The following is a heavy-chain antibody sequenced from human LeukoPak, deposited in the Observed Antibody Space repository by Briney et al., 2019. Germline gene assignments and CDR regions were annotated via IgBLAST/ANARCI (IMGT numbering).Heavy chain of an antibody. CDR1: GDSVSSYY. CDR3: ARESLATAAVDS. V-gene: IGHV4-59*02. J-gene: IGHJ4*02. Sequence: SETLSLTCTVSGDSVSSYYWSWIRQPPGKGLEWIGYPYYSGSTSYNPSLKNRVTISVDTSKNPFSLKLSSVTAADTAMYYCARESLATAAVDSWGQGTLVTVSS. D-gene: IGHD1-1*01. CDR2: PYYSGST.